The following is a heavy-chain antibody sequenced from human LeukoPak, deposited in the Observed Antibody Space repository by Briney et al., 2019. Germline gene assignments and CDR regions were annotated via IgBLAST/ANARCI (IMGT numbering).Heavy chain of an antibody. CDR1: GFTFRSYA. J-gene: IGHJ4*02. Sequence: GGSLRLSCAGSGFTFRSYAMTWVRQAPGKGLEWVSGISGSGDFTYYADSVKGRFTISRDNSKNTLFLQMNSLRAEDTAVYYCARVAASDELDYWGQGILVTVSS. CDR2: ISGSGDFT. D-gene: IGHD3-10*01. CDR3: ARVAASDELDY. V-gene: IGHV3-23*01.